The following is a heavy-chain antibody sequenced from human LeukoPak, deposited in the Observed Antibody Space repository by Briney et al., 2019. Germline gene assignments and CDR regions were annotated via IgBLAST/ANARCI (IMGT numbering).Heavy chain of an antibody. J-gene: IGHJ6*03. CDR3: ARGEGTLAGRRWPYSFYYYVDV. CDR1: GGSFSDYY. V-gene: IGHV4-34*01. CDR2: INHSGTT. Sequence: AETLSLTCVVYGGSFSDYYWTWVRQPPGKGLEWIGEINHSGTTKYNPSLKSRVTISIHTSNNQFSLKLNSVTAADTAVYYRARGEGTLAGRRWPYSFYYYVDVWGKGTTVTVSS. D-gene: IGHD6-19*01.